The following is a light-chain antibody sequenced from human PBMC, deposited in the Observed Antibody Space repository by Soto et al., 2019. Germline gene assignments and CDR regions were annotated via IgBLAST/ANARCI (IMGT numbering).Light chain of an antibody. CDR2: GAS. Sequence: EIVLTQSPGTLSVSPGERVTLSCRASQSVNSNYLAWYQQRPGQAPRLLIFGASYRGTGIPDKFSGSRSGTDFTLTISRLEPEDFAVYYCQQYSSSPPEFTFGPGTKVDSK. J-gene: IGKJ3*01. CDR3: QQYSSSPPEFT. CDR1: QSVNSNY. V-gene: IGKV3-20*01.